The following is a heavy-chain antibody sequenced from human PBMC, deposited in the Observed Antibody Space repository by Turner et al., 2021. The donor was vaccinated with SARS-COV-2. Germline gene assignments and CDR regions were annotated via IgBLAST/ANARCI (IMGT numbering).Heavy chain of an antibody. CDR1: GGTLSSYA. CDR3: AGDRDYDSSGYWEQS. D-gene: IGHD3-22*01. V-gene: IGHV1-69*06. Sequence: QEQLVQSGAEVKKPGSSVQVSCRASGGTLSSYAISWVRQAPGQGLEWMGGIIPICDTTNFEQKFQGRVTITADKSTSTAYMELSGLRAEDTGVYYCAGDRDYDSSGYWEQSWGQGTLVTVSS. J-gene: IGHJ4*02. CDR2: IIPICDTT.